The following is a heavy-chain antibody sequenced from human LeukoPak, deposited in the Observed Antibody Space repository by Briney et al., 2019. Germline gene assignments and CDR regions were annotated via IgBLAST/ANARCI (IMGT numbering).Heavy chain of an antibody. CDR3: TRGCSNNWNCFEY. J-gene: IGHJ4*02. CDR1: GFSFSRYA. Sequence: PGRSLRLSCAASGFSFSRYAMHWVRQAPGKGLEWVAVISYDGSNKYYADSVKGRFTISRDNSKNTLYLQMNNLRAEDTAVSCCTRGCSNNWNCFEYWGQGTLVTVSS. V-gene: IGHV3-30-3*01. CDR2: ISYDGSNK. D-gene: IGHD1-1*01.